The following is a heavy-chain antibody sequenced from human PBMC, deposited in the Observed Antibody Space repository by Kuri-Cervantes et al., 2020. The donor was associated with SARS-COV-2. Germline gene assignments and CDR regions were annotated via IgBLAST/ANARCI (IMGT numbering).Heavy chain of an antibody. Sequence: GSLRLSCTVSGGSISSSYWNWIRQPAGKGLEWIGRIYTSGSTNYNPSLKSRVTMSVDTSKNQFSLKLSSVTAADTAVYYCASEQPSRYCSSTSCYTWGQGTLVTVSS. V-gene: IGHV4-4*07. CDR2: IYTSGST. CDR1: GGSISSSY. J-gene: IGHJ5*02. D-gene: IGHD2-2*02. CDR3: ASEQPSRYCSSTSCYT.